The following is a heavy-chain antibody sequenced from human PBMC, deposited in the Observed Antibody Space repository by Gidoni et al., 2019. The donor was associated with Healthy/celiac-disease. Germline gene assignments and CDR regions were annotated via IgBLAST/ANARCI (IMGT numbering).Heavy chain of an antibody. CDR1: GYTLTELS. V-gene: IGHV1-24*01. J-gene: IGHJ2*01. CDR2: FDPEDGET. CDR3: ATEYHSSGWTDWYFDL. D-gene: IGHD6-19*01. Sequence: QVQLVQSGAEVKKPGASVKVSCKVSGYTLTELSMHWGRQAPGKGLEWMGGFDPEDGETIYAQKVQGRVTMTEDTSTDTAYMELSSLRSEDTAVYYCATEYHSSGWTDWYFDLWGRGTLVTVSS.